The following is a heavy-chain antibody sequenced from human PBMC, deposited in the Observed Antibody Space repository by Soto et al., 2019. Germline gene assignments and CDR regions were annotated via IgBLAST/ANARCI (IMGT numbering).Heavy chain of an antibody. Sequence: GGSLRLSCAASGFTVSSNYMSWVRQAPGKGLEWVSVIYSGGSTYYADSVKGRFTISRDNSKNTLYLQMNSLRAEDTAVYYCARAETDDFWSGYYPNDYYYYYMDVWGKGTTVTVSS. V-gene: IGHV3-66*01. CDR2: IYSGGST. CDR3: ARAETDDFWSGYYPNDYYYYYMDV. CDR1: GFTVSSNY. J-gene: IGHJ6*03. D-gene: IGHD3-3*01.